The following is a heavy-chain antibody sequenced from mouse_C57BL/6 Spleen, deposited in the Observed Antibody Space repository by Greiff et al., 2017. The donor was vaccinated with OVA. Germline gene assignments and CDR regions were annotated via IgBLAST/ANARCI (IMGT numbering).Heavy chain of an antibody. J-gene: IGHJ4*01. V-gene: IGHV1-52*01. CDR1: GYTFTSYW. D-gene: IGHD2-13*01. CDR3: ARGDRGAMDD. CDR2: IDPSDSDT. Sequence: QVQLQQPGAELVRPGSSVKLSCKASGYTFTSYWMHWVKQRPRQGLEWIGNIDPSDSDTHYNQKFKDKATLTVDKSSSTAYMQLSSLTSEDSAVYYCARGDRGAMDDWGQGTSGTVSS.